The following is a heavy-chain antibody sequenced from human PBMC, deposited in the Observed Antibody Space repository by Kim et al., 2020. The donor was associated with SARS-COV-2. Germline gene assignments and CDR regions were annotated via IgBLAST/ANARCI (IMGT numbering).Heavy chain of an antibody. CDR1: GFTFISYW. D-gene: IGHD6-19*01. CDR2: IKQDGSEK. V-gene: IGHV3-7*05. Sequence: GGSLRLSCATSGFTFISYWMNWVRLAPGKGLEWVANIKQDGSEKYYVDSVKGRFTISRENAKNSLFLQMNSLRADDTAVYYCARAGGWGDAFDIWGQGTMVTVSS. CDR3: ARAGGWGDAFDI. J-gene: IGHJ3*02.